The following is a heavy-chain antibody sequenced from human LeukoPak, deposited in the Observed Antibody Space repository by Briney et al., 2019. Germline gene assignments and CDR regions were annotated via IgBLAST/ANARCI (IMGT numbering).Heavy chain of an antibody. D-gene: IGHD3-10*01. CDR3: ARDSRYYGSGSYYTATDY. CDR1: GYTFTSYY. Sequence: ASVKVSCKASGYTFTSYYMHWARQAPGQGLEWMGIINPATDTTSYAQNFQGRVTMTRDTSTSTVYVELSSLRSEDTAVYYCARDSRYYGSGSYYTATDYWGQGTLVTVSS. V-gene: IGHV1-46*01. CDR2: INPATDTT. J-gene: IGHJ4*02.